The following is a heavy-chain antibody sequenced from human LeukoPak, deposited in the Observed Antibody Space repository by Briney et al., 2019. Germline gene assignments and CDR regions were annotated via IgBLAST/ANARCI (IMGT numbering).Heavy chain of an antibody. V-gene: IGHV4-34*01. CDR3: ARGNDYGDYFDC. D-gene: IGHD4-17*01. J-gene: IGHJ4*02. CDR2: INHSGST. Sequence: SETLSLTCAVYGESFSGYYWSWIRQPPGKGLEWIAEINHSGSTNYNPSLKSRVTISVDTSKNQFSLKLSSVTAADTAVYYCARGNDYGDYFDCWGQGTLVTVPS. CDR1: GESFSGYY.